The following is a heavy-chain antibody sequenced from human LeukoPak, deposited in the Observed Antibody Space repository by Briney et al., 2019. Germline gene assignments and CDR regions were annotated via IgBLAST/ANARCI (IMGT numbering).Heavy chain of an antibody. V-gene: IGHV4-59*08. J-gene: IGHJ4*02. Sequence: SETLSLTCTVSGVSISSYYWSWIRQPPGKGLEWIGYIFYSGPTKYNPSLKSRVTISLDTSKNQFPLKLTSVTAADTAVYYCARLRGYSYGYADYWGQGTLVTVSS. CDR1: GVSISSYY. D-gene: IGHD5-18*01. CDR2: IFYSGPT. CDR3: ARLRGYSYGYADY.